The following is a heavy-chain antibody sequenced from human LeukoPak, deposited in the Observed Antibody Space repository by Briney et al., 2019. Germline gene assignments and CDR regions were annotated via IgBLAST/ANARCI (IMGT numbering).Heavy chain of an antibody. Sequence: PSETLSLTCAVYGGSFSGYYWSWIRQPPGKGLEWIGEINHSGSTNYNPSLKSRVTISVDTSKNQFSLKLSSVTAADTAVYYCARGKGIGAPSYWGQGTLVTVSS. CDR2: INHSGST. CDR3: ARGKGIGAPSY. J-gene: IGHJ4*02. V-gene: IGHV4-34*01. CDR1: GGSFSGYY. D-gene: IGHD3-16*01.